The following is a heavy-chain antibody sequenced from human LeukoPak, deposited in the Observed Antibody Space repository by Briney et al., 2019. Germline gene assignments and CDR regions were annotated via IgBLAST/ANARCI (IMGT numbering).Heavy chain of an antibody. CDR1: GGSISSSNW. D-gene: IGHD6-19*01. V-gene: IGHV4-4*02. Sequence: PSGTLSLTCAVSGGSISSSNWWSWVRQPPGKGLEWIGEIYHSGSTNYNPSLKSRVTISVDKSKNQFSLKLSSVTAADTAVYYCARFVAVADSEREDYYYYYGMDVWGQGTTVTVSS. CDR3: ARFVAVADSEREDYYYYYGMDV. CDR2: IYHSGST. J-gene: IGHJ6*02.